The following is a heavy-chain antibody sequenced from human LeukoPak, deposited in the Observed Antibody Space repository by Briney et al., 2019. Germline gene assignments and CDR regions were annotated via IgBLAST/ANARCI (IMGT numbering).Heavy chain of an antibody. J-gene: IGHJ3*02. Sequence: GASVKVSCKASGYTFTGYYIHWVRQAPGQGLEWMGRINPNSGGTNYAQKFQGRVTMTRDTSISTAYMELSRLRSDDTAVYYCARDGRRIVGAADDAFDIWGQGAMVTVSS. V-gene: IGHV1-2*06. CDR3: ARDGRRIVGAADDAFDI. D-gene: IGHD1-26*01. CDR1: GYTFTGYY. CDR2: INPNSGGT.